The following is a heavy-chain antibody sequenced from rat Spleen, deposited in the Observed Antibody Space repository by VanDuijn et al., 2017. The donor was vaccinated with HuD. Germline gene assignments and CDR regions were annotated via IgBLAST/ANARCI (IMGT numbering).Heavy chain of an antibody. CDR2: IWSNGGT. CDR3: ASHYYDGTYYYWYFDF. Sequence: QVQLKESGPGLVQPSQTLSLTCTVSGLSLTSNSVSWIRQPPGKGLEWVGLIWSNGGTDYNSAIKSRLSISRDTSKSQVFLKMNSLQTEDTAMYFCASHYYDGTYYYWYFDFWGPGTMVTVSS. CDR1: GLSLTSNS. V-gene: IGHV2-47*01. J-gene: IGHJ1*01. D-gene: IGHD1-12*02.